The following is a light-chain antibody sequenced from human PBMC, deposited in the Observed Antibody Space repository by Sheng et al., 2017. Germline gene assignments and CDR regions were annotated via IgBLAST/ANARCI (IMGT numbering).Light chain of an antibody. CDR2: AAS. J-gene: IGKJ1*01. Sequence: DIQMTQSPSSLSASVGDRVTITCRASQTINKYLNWYQQKPGTAPRLLIYAASTLQSGVPSRFSGSGSGSDFTLTINSLQPEDLGTYYCQQSYSVPRTFGQG. V-gene: IGKV1-39*01. CDR3: QQSYSVPRT. CDR1: QTINKY.